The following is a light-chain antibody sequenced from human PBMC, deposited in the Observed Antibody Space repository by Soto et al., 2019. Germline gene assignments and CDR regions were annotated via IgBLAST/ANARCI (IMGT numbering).Light chain of an antibody. Sequence: DIVMTQSPATLSVSPGERATLSCRASQSVANNVAWYQQKPGQPPRLLIYGASTRAAGVPARFSGSGYGRQCSLTISSLKYEDFEIYHCQQHNNWHPLTFGQGTKVEV. CDR1: QSVANN. J-gene: IGKJ1*01. CDR3: QQHNNWHPLT. V-gene: IGKV3-15*01. CDR2: GAS.